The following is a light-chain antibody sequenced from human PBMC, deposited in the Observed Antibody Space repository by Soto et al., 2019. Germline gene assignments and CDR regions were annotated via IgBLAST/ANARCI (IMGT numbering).Light chain of an antibody. CDR3: QQLNIYPLT. CDR1: QGISNY. V-gene: IGKV1-9*01. J-gene: IGKJ3*01. CDR2: AAS. Sequence: DIQRTQSPSSLSASVGDRVTIPCRSSQGISNYLAWYQQKPGKVPKLLIYAASSLQSGVPSRFSGSGSGTEFTLTINSLQPEDFATYYCQQLNIYPLTFGPGTKVDIK.